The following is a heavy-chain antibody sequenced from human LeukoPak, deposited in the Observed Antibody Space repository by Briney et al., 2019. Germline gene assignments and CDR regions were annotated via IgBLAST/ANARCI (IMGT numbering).Heavy chain of an antibody. J-gene: IGHJ4*02. CDR2: IYFSGST. CDR3: ARVKTNWNCGPFDY. CDR1: GGSISTYY. Sequence: PSETLSLTCTVSGGSISTYYWSWIRQPAGKGLEWIGRIYFSGSTNYNPSLKSRATMSVDTSKSQFSLKLSSVIAADTAVYYCARVKTNWNCGPFDYWGQGTLVTVSS. V-gene: IGHV4-4*07. D-gene: IGHD1-7*01.